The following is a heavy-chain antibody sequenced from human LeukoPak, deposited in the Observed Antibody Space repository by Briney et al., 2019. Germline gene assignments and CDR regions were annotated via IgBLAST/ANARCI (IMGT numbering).Heavy chain of an antibody. D-gene: IGHD6-13*01. CDR1: GFIFSDYY. V-gene: IGHV3-11*06. CDR2: ISTDSSFT. Sequence: KPGGSLRLSCAASGFIFSDYYMTWIRQAPGKGLDWTSYISTDSSFTSYADSVRGRFTVSRDNAKNSLYLQMNSLRAEDTAVYYCARLHSTAAAGTYDYWGQGTLVTVSS. CDR3: ARLHSTAAAGTYDY. J-gene: IGHJ4*02.